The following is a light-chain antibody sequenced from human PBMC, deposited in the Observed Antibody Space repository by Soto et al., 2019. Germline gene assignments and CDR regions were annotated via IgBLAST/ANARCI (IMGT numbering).Light chain of an antibody. Sequence: IVVTQSPATLSVSPGERATLSCRASQSVSRFLAWYQQKPGQAPRLLIYDASHRATGIPARFSGSGSGTDFTLTISSLQNEDFAVYDCQQRFDWTLTFGGGTKVDNK. V-gene: IGKV3-11*01. J-gene: IGKJ4*01. CDR3: QQRFDWTLT. CDR2: DAS. CDR1: QSVSRF.